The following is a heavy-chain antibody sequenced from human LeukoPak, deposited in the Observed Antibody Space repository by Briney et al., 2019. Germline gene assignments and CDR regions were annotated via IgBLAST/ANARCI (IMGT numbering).Heavy chain of an antibody. D-gene: IGHD3-10*01. V-gene: IGHV4-4*02. CDR1: GGSITTRTW. J-gene: IGHJ5*02. CDR3: ARAPRHGGSGSYIRWFDP. Sequence: PSETLSLTCVVSGGSITTRTWWSWVRQPPGKGLEWIGEIYHSGSTNYNPSLKSRVTISVDKSKNQFSLKLSSVTAADTAVYYCARAPRHGGSGSYIRWFDPWGQGTLVTVSS. CDR2: IYHSGST.